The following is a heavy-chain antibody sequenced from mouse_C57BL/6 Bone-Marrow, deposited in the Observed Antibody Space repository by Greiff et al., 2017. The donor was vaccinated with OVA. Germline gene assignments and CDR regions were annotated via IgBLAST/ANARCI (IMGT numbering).Heavy chain of an antibody. J-gene: IGHJ3*01. V-gene: IGHV5-17*01. Sequence: DVMLVESGGGLVKPGGSLKLSCAASGFTFSDYGMHWVRQAPEKGLEWVAYISSGSSTIYYADTVKGRFTISRDNAKTTLFVQMTSLRLEDTAMYYCACEIINYYGGSPGWFAYWGQGTLVTVSA. D-gene: IGHD1-1*01. CDR3: ACEIINYYGGSPGWFAY. CDR2: ISSGSSTI. CDR1: GFTFSDYG.